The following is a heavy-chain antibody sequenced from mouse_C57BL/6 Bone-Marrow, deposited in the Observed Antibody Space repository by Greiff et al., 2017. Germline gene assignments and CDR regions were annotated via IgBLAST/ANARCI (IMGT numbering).Heavy chain of an antibody. CDR2: IDPENGDT. CDR3: STVVDY. V-gene: IGHV14-4*01. J-gene: IGHJ2*01. Sequence: EVQLQESGAELVRPGASVKLSCTASGFTFTGDYMHWVKQRPEQGLEWIGWIDPENGDTEYASKFQGKATITADTSSNTAYLQLSSLTSEDPAVYYCSTVVDYWGQGTTLTVSA. CDR1: GFTFTGDY.